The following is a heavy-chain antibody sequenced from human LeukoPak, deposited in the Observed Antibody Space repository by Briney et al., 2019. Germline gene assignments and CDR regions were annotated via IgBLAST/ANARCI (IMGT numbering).Heavy chain of an antibody. CDR3: ARGGDYGDLRYFDY. CDR2: INYRGST. CDR1: GGSLNHYY. D-gene: IGHD4-17*01. Sequence: PSETLSLTCTVSGGSLNHYYWSWIRQPPGKGLEWIGYINYRGSTNYNTSLKSRVTVSVDTSKNQFSLKLSSVTAADTGVYYCARGGDYGDLRYFDYWGERTLVTVSS. V-gene: IGHV4-59*01. J-gene: IGHJ4*02.